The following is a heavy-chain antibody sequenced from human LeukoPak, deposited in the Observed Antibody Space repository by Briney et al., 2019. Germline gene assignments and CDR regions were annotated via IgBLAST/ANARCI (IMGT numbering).Heavy chain of an antibody. D-gene: IGHD6-19*01. J-gene: IGHJ3*02. Sequence: PGGSLRLSCAASGFTLNNAWMSWVRQAPGKGLEWVGRIKSTVDGGTTDYAAPVKGRFTVSRDDSKKMLYLQMNSLKIEDTAVYYCTTGGNVIVADTRAFDIWGQGTMVTVSS. V-gene: IGHV3-15*01. CDR3: TTGGNVIVADTRAFDI. CDR2: IKSTVDGGTT. CDR1: GFTLNNAW.